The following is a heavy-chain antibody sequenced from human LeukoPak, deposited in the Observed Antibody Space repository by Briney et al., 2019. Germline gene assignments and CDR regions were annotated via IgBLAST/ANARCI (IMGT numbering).Heavy chain of an antibody. D-gene: IGHD3-3*01. J-gene: IGHJ6*02. V-gene: IGHV3-72*01. CDR3: TRDVMITIFGVVTRPSGMDV. Sequence: GGSLRLSCAASGFTFSDHYMDWVRQAPGKGLEWVGRSRNKANSYTTEYAASVKGRFTISRDDSKNSLYLQMNSLKTEDTALYYCTRDVMITIFGVVTRPSGMDVWGQGTTVTVSS. CDR2: SRNKANSYTT. CDR1: GFTFSDHY.